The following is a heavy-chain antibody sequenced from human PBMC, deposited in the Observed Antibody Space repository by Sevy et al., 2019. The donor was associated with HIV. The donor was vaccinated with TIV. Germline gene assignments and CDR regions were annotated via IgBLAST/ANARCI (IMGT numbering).Heavy chain of an antibody. J-gene: IGHJ4*02. V-gene: IGHV1-24*01. CDR2: FDPEDGER. D-gene: IGHD3-22*01. CDR1: GYTLTQLS. CDR3: ATTKDYYDNSGYPFDY. Sequence: ASVKVSCKVSGYTLTQLSMHWVRQAPGKGLEWMGTFDPEDGERIFAQKFQGRVIMTGDTSTDTAYMELSSLTSEDTALYYCATTKDYYDNSGYPFDYWGQGTLVTVSS.